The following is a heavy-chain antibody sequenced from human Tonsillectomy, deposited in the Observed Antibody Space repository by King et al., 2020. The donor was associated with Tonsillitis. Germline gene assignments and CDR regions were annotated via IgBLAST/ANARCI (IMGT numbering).Heavy chain of an antibody. D-gene: IGHD2-21*01. Sequence: QLVQSGGGVVQPGRSLRLSCAASGFTFRSYAMHWVRQAPGKGLQWVALISYDASNKFYADSVKGRFTISRDNSKNTLYLQMNSLRAEDTAVYYCARESFSGHGSYSDYWGQGTLVTVSS. CDR2: ISYDASNK. J-gene: IGHJ4*02. CDR1: GFTFRSYA. V-gene: IGHV3-30*01. CDR3: ARESFSGHGSYSDY.